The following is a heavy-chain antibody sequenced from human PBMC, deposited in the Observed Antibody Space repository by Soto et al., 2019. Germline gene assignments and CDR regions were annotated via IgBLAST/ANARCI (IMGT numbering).Heavy chain of an antibody. D-gene: IGHD3-3*01. V-gene: IGHV1-69*01. CDR3: ARERVLVFWSGSRGPGAFDI. J-gene: IGHJ3*02. CDR1: GGTFSSYA. CDR2: IIPIFGKA. Sequence: QVQLVQSGAEVKKPGSSVKVSCKASGGTFSSYAISWVRQAPGQGLAWMGGIIPIFGKANYAQKFQGRVTITADESTSTAYMELSSLRSEDTAVYYCARERVLVFWSGSRGPGAFDIWGQGTMVTVSS.